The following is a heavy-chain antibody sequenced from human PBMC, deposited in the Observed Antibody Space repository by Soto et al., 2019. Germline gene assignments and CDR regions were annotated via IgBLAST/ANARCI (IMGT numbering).Heavy chain of an antibody. CDR1: GFTVSSTY. J-gene: IGHJ5*02. V-gene: IGHV3-66*01. CDR2: IYSGGST. CDR3: ARVGGGYSGYDSGWFDP. Sequence: PGGSLRLSCAASGFTVSSTYMHWVRQAPGRGLEWVSLIYSGGSTYYADSVKGRFTISRDNSKNTLHLQMNSLRAEDTAVYYCARVGGGYSGYDSGWFDPWGQGTLVTVSS. D-gene: IGHD5-12*01.